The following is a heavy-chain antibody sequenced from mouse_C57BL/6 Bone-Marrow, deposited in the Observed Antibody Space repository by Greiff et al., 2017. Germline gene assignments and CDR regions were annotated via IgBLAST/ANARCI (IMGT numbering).Heavy chain of an antibody. CDR1: GFTFSSYA. CDR2: ISDGGSYT. J-gene: IGHJ3*01. CDR3: GRESDYAEFAY. D-gene: IGHD2-4*01. Sequence: EVLLVESGGGLVKPGGSLKLSCAASGFTFSSYAMSWVRQTPEKRLEWVATISDGGSYTYYPDNVKGRFTISRDNAKNNLYLQMSHLKSEDTAVYYCGRESDYAEFAYWGQGTRVTVSA. V-gene: IGHV5-4*01.